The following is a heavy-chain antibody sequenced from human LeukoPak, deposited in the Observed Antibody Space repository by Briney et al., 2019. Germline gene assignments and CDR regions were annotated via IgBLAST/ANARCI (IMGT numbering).Heavy chain of an antibody. V-gene: IGHV4-59*08. D-gene: IGHD1-26*01. CDR3: ARLLRPGGRKGDAFDI. Sequence: SETLSLTCTVSGGSISGHHWTWIRQPPGTGLEWIGYFYDSGDFNYNPSLKSRVTIWMDMSDNQFSLTMSSVTAADTAMYYCARLLRPGGRKGDAFDIWGQGTLVTVSS. CDR2: FYDSGDF. J-gene: IGHJ3*02. CDR1: GGSISGHH.